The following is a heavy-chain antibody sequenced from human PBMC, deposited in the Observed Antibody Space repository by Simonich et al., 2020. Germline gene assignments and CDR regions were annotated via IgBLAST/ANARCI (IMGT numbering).Heavy chain of an antibody. J-gene: IGHJ3*02. CDR3: ARNGLVGILKAFDI. Sequence: QVQLVQSGAEVKKPGASVKVYCKASGYTFTGYYMHWLRQAPGQGLEGMGCTNPNSRGPNYDQKFKGRVTIPRDTSISTAYMGLSRLRSDDTAVYYCARNGLVGILKAFDIWGQGTMVTVSS. D-gene: IGHD2-21*01. CDR1: GYTFTGYY. V-gene: IGHV1-2*02. CDR2: TNPNSRGP.